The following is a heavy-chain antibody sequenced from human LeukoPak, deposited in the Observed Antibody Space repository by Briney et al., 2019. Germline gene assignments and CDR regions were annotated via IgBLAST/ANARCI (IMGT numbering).Heavy chain of an antibody. V-gene: IGHV1-18*01. D-gene: IGHD3-9*01. J-gene: IGHJ4*02. CDR3: ASGDRNYDILTGYSAYYFDY. CDR1: GDTFTSYG. Sequence: ASVKVSCKASGDTFTSYGISWVRQAPGQGLEWMGWISAYNGNTNYAQKFQGRVTMTTDTSTSTAYMELRSLRSDDTAVYYCASGDRNYDILTGYSAYYFDYWGQGTLVTVSS. CDR2: ISAYNGNT.